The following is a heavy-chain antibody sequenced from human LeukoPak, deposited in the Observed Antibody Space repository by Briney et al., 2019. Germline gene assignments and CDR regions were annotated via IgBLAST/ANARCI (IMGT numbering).Heavy chain of an antibody. Sequence: PGGSLRLSCAASGFTFSTYNMSWVRQAPGKGLEWVSYISSFSTYIYYADPVNGRFTISSDNAKNSLYLQMNSLPEEDTAVYYWARDVIRVYPPDYWGQGTLVTVSS. CDR3: ARDVIRVYPPDY. D-gene: IGHD6-6*01. CDR2: ISSFSTYI. V-gene: IGHV3-21*01. J-gene: IGHJ4*02. CDR1: GFTFSTYN.